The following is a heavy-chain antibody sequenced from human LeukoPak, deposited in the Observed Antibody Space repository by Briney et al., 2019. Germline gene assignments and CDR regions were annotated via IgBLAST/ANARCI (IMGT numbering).Heavy chain of an antibody. Sequence: VASVKVSCKVSGYTLTELSMHWVRQAPGRGLEWMGGFDPEDGETIYAQKFQGRVTMTEGTSTDTAYMELSSLRSEDTAVYYCATTIQQLVYFDYWGQGTLVTVSS. D-gene: IGHD6-13*01. J-gene: IGHJ4*02. CDR1: GYTLTELS. CDR3: ATTIQQLVYFDY. CDR2: FDPEDGET. V-gene: IGHV1-24*01.